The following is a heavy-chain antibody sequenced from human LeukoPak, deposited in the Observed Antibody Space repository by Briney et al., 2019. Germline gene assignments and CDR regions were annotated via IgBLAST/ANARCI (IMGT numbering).Heavy chain of an antibody. CDR2: IYYSGNT. CDR3: ARGVPYGDYKGWFDP. D-gene: IGHD4-17*01. Sequence: PSETLSLTCTVSGGSISSYYWSWIRQPPGKGLEWIGYIYYSGNTNYNPSLRSRVTISVDTSKNQFSLRLSSLTAADTAVYYCARGVPYGDYKGWFDPWGQGTLVTVSS. V-gene: IGHV4-59*01. J-gene: IGHJ5*02. CDR1: GGSISSYY.